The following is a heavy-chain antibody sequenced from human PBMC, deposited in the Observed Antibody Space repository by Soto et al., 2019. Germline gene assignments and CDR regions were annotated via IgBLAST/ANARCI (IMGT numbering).Heavy chain of an antibody. V-gene: IGHV3-48*02. J-gene: IGHJ3*02. CDR2: ISSSSSTI. CDR1: GFTFSSYS. Sequence: GGSLRLSCAASGFTFSSYSMNWVRQAPGKGLEWVSYISSSSSTIYYADSVKGRFTISRDNAKNSLYLQMNSLRDEDTAVYYCARDLPNVVVVAAPAFDIWGQGTMVTVSS. CDR3: ARDLPNVVVVAAPAFDI. D-gene: IGHD2-15*01.